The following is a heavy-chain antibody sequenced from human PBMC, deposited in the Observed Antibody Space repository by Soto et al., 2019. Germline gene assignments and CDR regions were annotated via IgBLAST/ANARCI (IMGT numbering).Heavy chain of an antibody. V-gene: IGHV3-21*01. J-gene: IGHJ5*02. D-gene: IGHD2-15*01. CDR2: ISSDSSYV. Sequence: GGSLRLSCSASGFTFSTYSMNWVRQAPGKGLEWVSSISSDSSYVYYVDSVKGRFTISRDNAKNSLYLQMNSLRAEDTAVYYCAADCSGGSCYSGLYWFDHWGQGTLVTVSS. CDR3: AADCSGGSCYSGLYWFDH. CDR1: GFTFSTYS.